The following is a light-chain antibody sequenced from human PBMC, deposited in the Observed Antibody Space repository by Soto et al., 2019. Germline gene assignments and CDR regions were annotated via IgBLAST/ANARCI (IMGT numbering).Light chain of an antibody. CDR3: QPYNNWPPWT. V-gene: IGKV3-15*01. CDR1: QSVSNN. J-gene: IGKJ1*01. CDR2: DAS. Sequence: ILMTQSPATLSVSPGERATLSCRASQSVSNNLAWYQQKPGQAPRLLTYDASTRATGIPARFSGSGSGKEFTLTISGLQSEDFAVYYCQPYNNWPPWTFGQGTKVEIK.